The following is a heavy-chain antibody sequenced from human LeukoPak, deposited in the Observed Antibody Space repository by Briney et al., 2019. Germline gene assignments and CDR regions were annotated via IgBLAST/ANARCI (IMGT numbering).Heavy chain of an antibody. CDR1: GGSFSGYY. CDR2: INHSGST. D-gene: IGHD4-17*01. Sequence: SETLSLTCAVYGGSFSGYYWSWIRQPPGKGLEWIGEINHSGSTNYNPSLKSRVTISVDTSKNQFPLKLSPVTAADTAVYYCARGPDYGDYGAKEYYFDYWGQGTLVTVSS. V-gene: IGHV4-34*01. CDR3: ARGPDYGDYGAKEYYFDY. J-gene: IGHJ4*02.